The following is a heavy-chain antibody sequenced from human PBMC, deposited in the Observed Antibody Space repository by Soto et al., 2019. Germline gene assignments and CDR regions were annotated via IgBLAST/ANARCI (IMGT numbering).Heavy chain of an antibody. D-gene: IGHD3-9*01. J-gene: IGHJ5*02. V-gene: IGHV4-34*01. CDR1: GGSFSGYY. CDR2: INHSGST. Sequence: QVQLQQWGAGLLKPSETLSLTCAVYGGSFSGYYWSWIRQPPGKGLEWIGEINHSGSTNYNPSLKSRVTISVDTSKNQFSLKLSSVTAADTAVYYCARVGNVLRYFDWLLHRWGFDPWGQGTLVTVSS. CDR3: ARVGNVLRYFDWLLHRWGFDP.